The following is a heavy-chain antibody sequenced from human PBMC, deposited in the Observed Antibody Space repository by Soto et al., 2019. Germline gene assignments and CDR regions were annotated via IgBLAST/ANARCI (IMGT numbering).Heavy chain of an antibody. CDR3: ARRPLWFGEFLTYYFDY. CDR1: GGSISSGGYY. D-gene: IGHD3-10*01. V-gene: IGHV4-31*03. CDR2: IYYSGST. Sequence: SETLSLTCTVSGGSISSGGYYWSWIRQHPGKGLEWIGYIYYSGSTYYNPSLKSRVTISVDTSKNQFSLKLSSVTAADTAVYYCARRPLWFGEFLTYYFDYWGQGTLVTVSS. J-gene: IGHJ4*02.